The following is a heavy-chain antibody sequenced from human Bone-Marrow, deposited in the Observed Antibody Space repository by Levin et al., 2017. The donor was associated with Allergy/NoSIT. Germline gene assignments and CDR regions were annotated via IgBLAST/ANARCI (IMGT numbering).Heavy chain of an antibody. CDR3: AKSHSNEHPFGLQH. CDR2: ISWNSGSI. J-gene: IGHJ1*01. V-gene: IGHV3-9*01. Sequence: AGGSLRLSCAASGFTFDDYAMHWVRQAPGKGLEWVSGISWNSGSIGYADSVKGRFTISRDNAKNSLYLQMNSLRAEDTALYYCAKSHSNEHPFGLQHWGQGTLVTVSS. D-gene: IGHD3-16*01. CDR1: GFTFDDYA.